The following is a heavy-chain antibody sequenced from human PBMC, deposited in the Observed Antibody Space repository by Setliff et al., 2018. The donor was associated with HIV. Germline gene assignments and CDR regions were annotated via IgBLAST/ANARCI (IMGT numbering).Heavy chain of an antibody. D-gene: IGHD3-16*02. V-gene: IGHV4-61*09. Sequence: SETLSLTCTVSGDSISSGSYSWSWIRQPAGKRLEWIAHIFLSGTTDYNPSLRSRVTISLDTSKNQFSLQLHSVTAEDTALYYCARASVGVWGSYPDWGQGTLVTVSS. CDR1: GDSISSGSYS. J-gene: IGHJ4*02. CDR2: IFLSGTT. CDR3: ARASVGVWGSYPD.